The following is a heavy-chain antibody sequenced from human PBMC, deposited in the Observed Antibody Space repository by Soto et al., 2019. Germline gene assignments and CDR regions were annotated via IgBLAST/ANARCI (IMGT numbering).Heavy chain of an antibody. CDR1: GYTFTGYY. D-gene: IGHD2-2*01. V-gene: IGHV1-2*04. J-gene: IGHJ5*02. CDR3: ARLHCASPNCVPLDP. Sequence: ASVKVSCKASGYTFTGYYMHWVRQAPGQGLEWMGWINPNSGGTNYAQKFQGWVTMTRDTSISTAYMELRSVTAADTAVYYCARLHCASPNCVPLDPWGQGTLVTVSS. CDR2: INPNSGGT.